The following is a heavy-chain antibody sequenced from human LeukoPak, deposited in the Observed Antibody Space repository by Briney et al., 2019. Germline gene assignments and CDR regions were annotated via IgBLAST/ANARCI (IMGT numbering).Heavy chain of an antibody. V-gene: IGHV4-34*01. D-gene: IGHD6-19*01. CDR1: GGSFSGYY. J-gene: IGHJ4*02. Sequence: SETLSLTCAVYGGSFSGYYWSWIRQPPGKGLEWIGEINHSGSTNYNPSLKSRVTISVDTSKNQFSLKLSSVTAADTAVYYCARGLRAVAGRGDFDYWGQGTLVTASS. CDR2: INHSGST. CDR3: ARGLRAVAGRGDFDY.